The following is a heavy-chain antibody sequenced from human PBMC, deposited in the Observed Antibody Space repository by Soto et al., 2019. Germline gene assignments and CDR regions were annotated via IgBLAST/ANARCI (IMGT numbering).Heavy chain of an antibody. V-gene: IGHV4-4*02. J-gene: IGHJ4*02. D-gene: IGHD6-6*01. CDR2: IYHSGST. CDR1: GGSISSSNW. Sequence: SETLSLTCAVSGGSISSSNWWSWVRQPPGKGLEWIGEIYHSGSTNYNPSLKGRVTISVDKSKNQFSLKLSSVTAADTAVYYCAGGIAARPLGYWGQGTLVTVSS. CDR3: AGGIAARPLGY.